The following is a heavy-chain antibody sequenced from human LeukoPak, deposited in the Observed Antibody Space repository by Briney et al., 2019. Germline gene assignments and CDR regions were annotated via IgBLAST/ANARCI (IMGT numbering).Heavy chain of an antibody. CDR2: ISGSGGST. D-gene: IGHD2-15*01. V-gene: IGHV3-23*01. J-gene: IGHJ6*02. Sequence: AGGSLRLSCAASGFTFSSYAMSWVRQAPGKGLEWVSAISGSGGSTYYADSVRGRFTISRDNSKNTLYLQMNSLRAEDTAVYYCARDRVPGYCSGGSCYGRYYYYGMDVWGQGTTVTVSS. CDR3: ARDRVPGYCSGGSCYGRYYYYGMDV. CDR1: GFTFSSYA.